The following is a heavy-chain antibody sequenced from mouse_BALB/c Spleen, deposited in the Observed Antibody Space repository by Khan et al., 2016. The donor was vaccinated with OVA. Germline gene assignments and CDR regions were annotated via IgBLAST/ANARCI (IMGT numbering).Heavy chain of an antibody. CDR3: ARIKKIVATYFDY. V-gene: IGHV1S81*02. CDR1: GYTFTSYW. Sequence: VQLQESGAELVKAGASVKMSSKASGYTFTSYWMHWVKQRLGQGLEWFAETNPTNGRTYYNEKFKSKATLTVDKSSSTAYMLLSGPTFEDSAVYYCARIKKIVATYFDYWGQGTTLTVSS. CDR2: TNPTNGRT. J-gene: IGHJ2*01. D-gene: IGHD1-1*01.